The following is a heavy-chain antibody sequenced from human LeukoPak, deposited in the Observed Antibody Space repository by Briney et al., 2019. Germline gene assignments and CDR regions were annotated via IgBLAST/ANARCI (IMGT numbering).Heavy chain of an antibody. D-gene: IGHD3-3*01. CDR1: GFTFSSYW. Sequence: GRSLRLSCAASGFTFSSYWMSWVRQAPGKGLEWVANIKQDGSEKYYVDSVRGRFTISRDNAKNSLYLQMNSLRAEDTAVYYCAREAFLFRDFWSGYPRGYGMDVWGQGTTVTVSS. CDR3: AREAFLFRDFWSGYPRGYGMDV. J-gene: IGHJ6*02. V-gene: IGHV3-7*01. CDR2: IKQDGSEK.